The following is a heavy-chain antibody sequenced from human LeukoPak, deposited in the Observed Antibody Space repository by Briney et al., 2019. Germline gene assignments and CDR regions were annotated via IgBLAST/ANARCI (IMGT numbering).Heavy chain of an antibody. CDR2: NNPNSGGT. Sequence: ASVKVSCKASGYTFTGYYMSWVRQAPGQGLEWMGWNNPNSGGTNYAQKFQGRVTMTRDTSISTAYMELSRLRSDDTAIYYCARGILTDTAAAAIDYWGQGTLVTVSS. D-gene: IGHD6-13*01. CDR1: GYTFTGYY. J-gene: IGHJ4*02. V-gene: IGHV1-2*02. CDR3: ARGILTDTAAAAIDY.